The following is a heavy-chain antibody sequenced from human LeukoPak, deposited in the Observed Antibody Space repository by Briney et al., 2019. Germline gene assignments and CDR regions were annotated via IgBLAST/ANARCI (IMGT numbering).Heavy chain of an antibody. Sequence: SETLSLTCTVSGGSISNYYWNWIRQPPGRGLEWIGYIYYTGNTNYNPSLKSRVTISVDTSKNQFSLKLSSVTAADTAVYYCARDRLQLQSWGQGTLVTVSS. V-gene: IGHV4-59*01. J-gene: IGHJ5*02. CDR2: IYYTGNT. D-gene: IGHD5-24*01. CDR3: ARDRLQLQS. CDR1: GGSISNYY.